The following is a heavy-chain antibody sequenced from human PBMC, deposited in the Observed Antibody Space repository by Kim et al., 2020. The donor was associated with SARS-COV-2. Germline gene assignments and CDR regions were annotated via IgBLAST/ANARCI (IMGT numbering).Heavy chain of an antibody. Sequence: DAVKGRFTIPRDRSENTLYLQMNSLRAEDTAVYYCAKDLWASDLVATQIDYWGQGTLVTVSS. CDR3: AKDLWASDLVATQIDY. D-gene: IGHD5-12*01. V-gene: IGHV3-23*01. J-gene: IGHJ4*02.